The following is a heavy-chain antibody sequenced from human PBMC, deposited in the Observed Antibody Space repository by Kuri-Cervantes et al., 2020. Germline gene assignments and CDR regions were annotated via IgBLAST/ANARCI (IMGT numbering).Heavy chain of an antibody. Sequence: GESLKISCAASGFTFSSYWMSWVRQAPGKGLEWVANIKQDGSEKYYVDSVKGRFTISRDNAKNSLYLQMNSLRAEDTALYYCAKDISDFWSGPSPYAFDIWGQGTMVTVSS. CDR3: AKDISDFWSGPSPYAFDI. V-gene: IGHV3-7*03. D-gene: IGHD3-3*01. CDR1: GFTFSSYW. J-gene: IGHJ3*02. CDR2: IKQDGSEK.